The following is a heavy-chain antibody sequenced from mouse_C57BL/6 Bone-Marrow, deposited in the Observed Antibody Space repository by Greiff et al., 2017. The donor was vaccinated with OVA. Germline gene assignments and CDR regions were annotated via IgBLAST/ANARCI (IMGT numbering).Heavy chain of an antibody. D-gene: IGHD4-1*01. CDR3: ARQLGGTRVYFDY. CDR1: GYTFTSYW. V-gene: IGHV1-64*01. CDR2: IHPNSGST. J-gene: IGHJ2*01. Sequence: QVQLQQPGAELVKPGASVKLSCKASGYTFTSYWMHWVKPRPGQGLEWIGMIHPNSGSTNYNEKFKSKATLTVDKSSSTAYMQLSSLTSEDSAVYYCARQLGGTRVYFDYWGQGTTLTVSS.